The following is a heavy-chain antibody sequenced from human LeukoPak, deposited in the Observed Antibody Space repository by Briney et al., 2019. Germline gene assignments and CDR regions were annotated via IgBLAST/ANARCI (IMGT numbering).Heavy chain of an antibody. CDR2: INAYNGNT. D-gene: IGHD3-3*01. Sequence: ALVKVSFKASGYTFTSYGISWVRQAPGQGLEWMGWINAYNGNTNYAQKFQGRVTMTRDTSTSTVYMELSSLRSEDTAVYYCARGRTRITIFGVVTPFDYWGQGTLVTVSS. CDR1: GYTFTSYG. CDR3: ARGRTRITIFGVVTPFDY. J-gene: IGHJ4*02. V-gene: IGHV1-18*01.